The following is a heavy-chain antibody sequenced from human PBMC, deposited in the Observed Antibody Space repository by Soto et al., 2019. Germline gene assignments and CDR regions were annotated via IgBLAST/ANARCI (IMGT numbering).Heavy chain of an antibody. CDR1: GFTFSGFH. Sequence: HPGGSLRLSCSVSGFTFSGFHMHWVRQAPGKGLTYVPSISPNGGRTYYADSVKGRFTISRDNSKNMLYLQMSSLRADDTAIYYCVKDRYVDYWGQGTLVTVSS. J-gene: IGHJ4*02. CDR2: ISPNGGRT. V-gene: IGHV3-64D*06. CDR3: VKDRYVDY.